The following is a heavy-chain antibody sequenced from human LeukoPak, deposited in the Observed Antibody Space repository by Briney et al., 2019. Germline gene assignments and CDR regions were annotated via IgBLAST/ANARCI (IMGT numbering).Heavy chain of an antibody. J-gene: IGHJ4*02. CDR1: GGSISSYY. D-gene: IGHD3-22*01. CDR2: IYYSGST. Sequence: PSETLSLTCTVSGGSISSYYWSWIRQPPGKGLEWIGYIYYSGSTNYNPSLKSRVTTSVDTSKNQFSLKLSSVTAADTAVYYCARSVDDSSGYYPDYWGQGTLVTVSS. V-gene: IGHV4-59*01. CDR3: ARSVDDSSGYYPDY.